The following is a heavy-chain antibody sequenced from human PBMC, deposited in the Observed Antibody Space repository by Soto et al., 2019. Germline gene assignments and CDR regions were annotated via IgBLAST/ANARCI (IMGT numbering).Heavy chain of an antibody. V-gene: IGHV3-74*01. CDR3: TNDTFGDWDS. D-gene: IGHD2-21*02. J-gene: IGHJ4*02. Sequence: GGSLRLSCTASEITLNIYWMHWIRQAPGKGLVWVSRINPESTTLAYADSVTGRFTISRDSAKNTLYLQMNGLSAEDTAIYYCTNDTFGDWDSWGQVTLVTVSS. CDR1: EITLNIYW. CDR2: INPESTTL.